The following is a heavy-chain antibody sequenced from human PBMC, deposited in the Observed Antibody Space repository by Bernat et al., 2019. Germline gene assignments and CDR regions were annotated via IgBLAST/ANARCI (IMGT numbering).Heavy chain of an antibody. V-gene: IGHV3-30*18. Sequence: QVQLVESGGGVVQPGRSLRLSCAASGFTFNNYGMHWVRQAPGKGLEWVAVISYDGSNKYYTDSVKGRFTISRDNSKNTLYLQMNSLRPADTAVYYCAKDQSGKVTYSDDSGGLSGFDYWGLETLVTVSS. CDR3: AKDQSGKVTYSDDSGGLSGFDY. J-gene: IGHJ4*02. CDR2: ISYDGSNK. CDR1: GFTFNNYG. D-gene: IGHD3-22*01.